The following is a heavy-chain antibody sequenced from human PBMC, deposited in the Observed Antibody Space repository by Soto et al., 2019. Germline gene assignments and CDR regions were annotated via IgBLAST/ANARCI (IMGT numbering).Heavy chain of an antibody. CDR3: ARLEGLATISSYFDF. Sequence: QLQLQESGPGLVKPSETLSLTCSVSDDSINSDKYYWGWIRQPPGKGLEWIGSIYYRGNAYYNPSLQTRVTIPLDKSKSPFSLKLNSVTAADSAVYFCARLEGLATISSYFDFWGPGALVTVSS. D-gene: IGHD3-9*01. V-gene: IGHV4-39*01. CDR2: IYYRGNA. CDR1: DDSINSDKYY. J-gene: IGHJ4*02.